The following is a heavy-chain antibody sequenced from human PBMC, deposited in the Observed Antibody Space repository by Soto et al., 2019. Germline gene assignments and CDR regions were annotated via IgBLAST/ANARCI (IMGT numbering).Heavy chain of an antibody. CDR3: AREVNLITIFGVVTPDYYDYGMDV. D-gene: IGHD3-3*01. CDR2: IIPIFGTA. CDR1: GCTFSSYA. J-gene: IGHJ6*02. V-gene: IGHV1-69*13. Sequence: SVKVSCKASGCTFSSYAISWVRQAPGQGLEWMGGIIPIFGTANYAQKFQGRVTITADESTSTAYMELSSLRSEDTAVYYCAREVNLITIFGVVTPDYYDYGMDVWGQGTTVTVSS.